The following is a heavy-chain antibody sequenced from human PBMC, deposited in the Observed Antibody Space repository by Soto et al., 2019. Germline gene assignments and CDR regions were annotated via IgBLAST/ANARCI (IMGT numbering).Heavy chain of an antibody. J-gene: IGHJ6*02. CDR2: ISYDGSNK. CDR1: GFTFGSYA. Sequence: GGSLTLSCAASGFTFGSYAMHWVRQAPGKGLEWVAVISYDGSNKYYADSVKGRFTISRDNSKNTLYLQMNSMRAEDTAVSYRERHAATPKSYYYGMDVWGQGTTVTVSS. V-gene: IGHV3-30-3*01. CDR3: ERHAATPKSYYYGMDV. D-gene: IGHD6-25*01.